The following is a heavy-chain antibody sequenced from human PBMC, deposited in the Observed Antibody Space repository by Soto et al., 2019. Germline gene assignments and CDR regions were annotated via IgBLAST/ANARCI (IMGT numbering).Heavy chain of an antibody. CDR1: GYSFTSYG. V-gene: IGHV1-18*01. CDR3: ARDLTIVPATHPRLENSGMDV. Sequence: QVQLVQSAGEVKKPGASVKVSCKASGYSFTSYGISWVRRAPGQGLEWMGWISPYNGHTQFVQRFQGRVPMTTDTSTKTAYMELRNLRSDDTAHYYCARDLTIVPATHPRLENSGMDVWGQGTTVIVSS. CDR2: ISPYNGHT. J-gene: IGHJ6*02. D-gene: IGHD2-2*01.